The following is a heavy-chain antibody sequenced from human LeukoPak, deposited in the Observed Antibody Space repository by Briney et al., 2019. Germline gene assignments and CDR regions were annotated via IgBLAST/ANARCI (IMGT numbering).Heavy chain of an antibody. D-gene: IGHD6-6*01. J-gene: IGHJ3*02. CDR3: ARDAAFEYSSSYDAFDI. V-gene: IGHV3-30*02. CDR1: GFTFSSYG. Sequence: GGSLRLSCAASGFTFSSYGMHWVRQAPGKGLEWVAFIRYDGSNKYYADSVKGRFTISRDNSKNTLYLQMNSLRAEDTAVYYCARDAAFEYSSSYDAFDIWGQGTMVTVSS. CDR2: IRYDGSNK.